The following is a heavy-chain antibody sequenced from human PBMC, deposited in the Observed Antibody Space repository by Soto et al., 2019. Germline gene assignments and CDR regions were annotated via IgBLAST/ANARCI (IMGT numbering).Heavy chain of an antibody. CDR1: GYGLAWFY. V-gene: IGHV1-3*01. CDR3: ARPKDYDDCLDL. CDR2: INAGNGNT. Sequence: AEVSSKASGYGLAWFYIYLVRHDPGKRLEWMGWINAGNGNTKYSQKFQGRVTFTRDTSANTAYMELSSLISEDTAVYYCARPKDYDDCLDLWGQGTLVTVSS. D-gene: IGHD3-22*01. J-gene: IGHJ4*02.